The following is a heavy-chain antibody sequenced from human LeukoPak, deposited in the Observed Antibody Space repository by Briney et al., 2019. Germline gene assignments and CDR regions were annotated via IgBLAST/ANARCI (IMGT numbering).Heavy chain of an antibody. Sequence: PGGSLRLSCAASGFTFSSYAMSWVRQAPGKGLEWVSAISGSGGSTYYADSVKGRFTISRDNSKNTLYLQMNSLRAEDTAVYYCAKGRVTMIVVVNGGYFDYWGQGTLVTVSS. D-gene: IGHD3-22*01. CDR1: GFTFSSYA. CDR2: ISGSGGST. J-gene: IGHJ4*02. CDR3: AKGRVTMIVVVNGGYFDY. V-gene: IGHV3-23*01.